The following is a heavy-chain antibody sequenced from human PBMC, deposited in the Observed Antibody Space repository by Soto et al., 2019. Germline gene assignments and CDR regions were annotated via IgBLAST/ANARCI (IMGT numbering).Heavy chain of an antibody. J-gene: IGHJ6*02. D-gene: IGHD3-10*01. V-gene: IGHV3-30*18. CDR1: GFTFSSYG. Sequence: PGGSLRLSCAGSGFTFSSYGMHWVRQAPGKGLEWVAVISYDGSNKYYADSVKGRFTISRDNSKNTLYLQMNSLRAEDTAVYYCAKDSSLWFGDSDSYGMDVWGQGTTVTVSS. CDR2: ISYDGSNK. CDR3: AKDSSLWFGDSDSYGMDV.